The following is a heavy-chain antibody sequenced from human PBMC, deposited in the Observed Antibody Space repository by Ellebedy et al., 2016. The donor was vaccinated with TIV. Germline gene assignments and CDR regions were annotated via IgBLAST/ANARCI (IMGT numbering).Heavy chain of an antibody. J-gene: IGHJ6*02. V-gene: IGHV1-18*01. CDR2: ISAYNGNT. Sequence: AASVKVSCKASGYTSINYGISWVRQAPGQGLEWMGWISAYNGNTKYAQRLQGRVTMTTDTSTRTASMALRSLESEDTAVYYCARVTTMVRGVIRCLDVWGHGTTVTVSS. CDR1: GYTSINYG. CDR3: ARVTTMVRGVIRCLDV. D-gene: IGHD3-10*01.